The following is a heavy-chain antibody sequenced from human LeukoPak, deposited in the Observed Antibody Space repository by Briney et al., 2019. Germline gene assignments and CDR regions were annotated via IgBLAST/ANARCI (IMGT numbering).Heavy chain of an antibody. Sequence: SQTLSLTCTVSGGSISSGDYYWSWIRQPPGKGLEWIAYMYYSGSTYYNPSLKSRVTMSADTSKNQLSLKLSFVTAADTAVYYYARPYYYDSRIDPWGQGILVTVSS. D-gene: IGHD3-22*01. CDR1: GGSISSGDYY. CDR3: ARPYYYDSRIDP. CDR2: MYYSGST. V-gene: IGHV4-30-4*01. J-gene: IGHJ5*02.